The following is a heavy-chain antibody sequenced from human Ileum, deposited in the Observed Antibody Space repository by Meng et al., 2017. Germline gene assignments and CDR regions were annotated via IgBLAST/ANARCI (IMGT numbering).Heavy chain of an antibody. J-gene: IGHJ4*02. V-gene: IGHV4-4*02. D-gene: IGHD4-23*01. CDR2: ISHSGSA. CDR1: GVSISSKSY. Sequence: GPGLVGPSVPLSLTGLVSGVSISSKSYWTGVRQPPGKGLEWIAQISHSGSADYNPSLKSRVTMSVDKSKSQFSLMLTSVTAADTAIYYCARHGGYSQDFWGQGTLVTVSS. CDR3: ARHGGYSQDF.